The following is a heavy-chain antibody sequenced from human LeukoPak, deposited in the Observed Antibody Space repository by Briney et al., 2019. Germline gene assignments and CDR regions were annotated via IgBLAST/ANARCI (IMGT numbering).Heavy chain of an antibody. J-gene: IGHJ4*02. V-gene: IGHV3-21*01. CDR2: ISSSSSYI. CDR1: GFTFSSYS. D-gene: IGHD6-19*01. CDR3: ARYSSGCFDY. Sequence: GGSLRLSCAASGFTFSSYSMNWVRQAPGKGLEWVSSISSSSSYIYYADSVKGRFTISRDNAKNSLYQQMNSLRAEDTAVYYCARYSSGCFDYWGQGTLVTVSS.